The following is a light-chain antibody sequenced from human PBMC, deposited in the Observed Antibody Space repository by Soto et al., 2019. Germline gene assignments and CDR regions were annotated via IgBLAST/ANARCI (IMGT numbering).Light chain of an antibody. CDR1: QNVHSN. Sequence: EIVVTQSPATLSVSPGEGATLSCRTSQNVHSNLAWYHQKPGQAPRLLIHAASTRATGISGRFSGSGSGADYTLTISSLQSEDFGVYYCQQYTAWPLTFGGGTKVEI. CDR3: QQYTAWPLT. CDR2: AAS. J-gene: IGKJ4*01. V-gene: IGKV3-15*01.